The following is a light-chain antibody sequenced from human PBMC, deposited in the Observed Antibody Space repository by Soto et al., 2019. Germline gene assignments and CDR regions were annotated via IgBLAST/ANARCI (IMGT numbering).Light chain of an antibody. J-gene: IGLJ1*01. CDR2: EVS. V-gene: IGLV2-14*01. CDR3: TSYTTSSSLSFV. CDR1: SSDIGAYNY. Sequence: QSALTQPASVSGSPGQSITISCTGTSSDIGAYNYVSWYQQHPGRAPKLMVYEVSDRPSGVSNRFSGSKSGNSASLTISGLQAHDEADYYCTSYTTSSSLSFVFGTGTKLTVL.